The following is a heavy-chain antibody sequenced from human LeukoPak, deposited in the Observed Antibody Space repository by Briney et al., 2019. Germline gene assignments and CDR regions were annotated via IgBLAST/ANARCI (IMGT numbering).Heavy chain of an antibody. CDR1: GGSISSHY. CDR3: ARARYSSSSYYYYYMDV. D-gene: IGHD6-6*01. V-gene: IGHV4-59*11. Sequence: SETLSLTCTVSGGSISSHYWSWVRQPPGKGLEWIGYIYYSGSTNYNPSLKRGGTISVDTSKNHFSLKLSSVTAADTAVYYCARARYSSSSYYYYYMDVWGKGTTVTVSS. CDR2: IYYSGST. J-gene: IGHJ6*03.